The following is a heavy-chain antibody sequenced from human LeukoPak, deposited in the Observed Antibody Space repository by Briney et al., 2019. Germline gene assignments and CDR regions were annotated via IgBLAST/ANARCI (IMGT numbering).Heavy chain of an antibody. CDR2: INPNSGGT. CDR1: GYTFTGYY. Sequence: ASVKVSCKASGYTFTGYYMHWARQAPGQGLEWMGWINPNSGGTNYAQKFQGWVTMTRDTSISTAYMELSRLRSDDTAMYYCARSGVAGDYFDYWGQGTLVTVSS. V-gene: IGHV1-2*04. CDR3: ARSGVAGDYFDY. D-gene: IGHD6-19*01. J-gene: IGHJ4*02.